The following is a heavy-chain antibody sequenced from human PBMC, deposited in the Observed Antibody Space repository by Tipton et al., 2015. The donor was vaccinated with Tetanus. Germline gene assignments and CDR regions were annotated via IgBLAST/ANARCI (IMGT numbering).Heavy chain of an antibody. CDR2: VHDSGST. V-gene: IGHV4-34*01. Sequence: TLSLTCAVNGGSFTDYSWSWLRQTPGKGLEWIGEVHDSGSTNYNPSLKDRVTISLDTSKTHFALNLSAVSAADPTVYFCARGPGTRIYDCSGFSFRCFYGFDVWGQGTPVTVSS. CDR1: GGSFTDYS. CDR3: ARGPGTRIYDCSGFSFRCFYGFDV. J-gene: IGHJ6*02. D-gene: IGHD3-22*01.